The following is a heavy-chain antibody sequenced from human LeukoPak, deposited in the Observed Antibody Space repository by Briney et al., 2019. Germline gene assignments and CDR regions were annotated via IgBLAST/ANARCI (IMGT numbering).Heavy chain of an antibody. CDR1: RFTFSSSA. V-gene: IGHV3-23*01. Sequence: GGSLRFSCAASRFTFSSSAMSWVRQTPGKGLEWVSSTSGSGGSTYYADSVKGRFTISRDNSKNTLYLQMNSLRADDTAVYYCAKARGEQNGGSNYWGQGTLVTVSS. CDR3: AKARGEQNGGSNY. CDR2: TSGSGGST. D-gene: IGHD2-15*01. J-gene: IGHJ4*02.